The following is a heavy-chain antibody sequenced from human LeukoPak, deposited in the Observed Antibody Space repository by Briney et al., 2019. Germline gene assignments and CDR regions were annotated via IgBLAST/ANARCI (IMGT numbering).Heavy chain of an antibody. D-gene: IGHD3-10*01. CDR2: ISNSISYI. V-gene: IGHV3-21*01. Sequence: GGSLTLSCLASGFSFRSYSMNWVRQAPGKGLEWVASISNSISYIYYADSLKGRFTISRDNAKNSLYLQMNSLRAEATAVYYCARDEGSGINFDFWGQGTLVTVSS. J-gene: IGHJ4*02. CDR1: GFSFRSYS. CDR3: ARDEGSGINFDF.